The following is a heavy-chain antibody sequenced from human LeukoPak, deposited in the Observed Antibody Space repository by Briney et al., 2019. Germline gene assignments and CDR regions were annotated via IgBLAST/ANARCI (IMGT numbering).Heavy chain of an antibody. Sequence: GSSVKVSCKASGGTFSSYAISWVRQAPGQGLEWMGRIIPILGIANYAQKFQGRVTITADKSTSTAYMELSSLRSEDTAVYYCARAVAAAAPYYYYGMDVWGQGTTVTVSS. CDR2: IIPILGIA. CDR1: GGTFSSYA. CDR3: ARAVAAAAPYYYYGMDV. J-gene: IGHJ6*02. D-gene: IGHD6-13*01. V-gene: IGHV1-69*04.